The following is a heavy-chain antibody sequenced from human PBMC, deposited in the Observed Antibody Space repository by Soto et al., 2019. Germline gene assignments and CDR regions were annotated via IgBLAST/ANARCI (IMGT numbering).Heavy chain of an antibody. Sequence: QVQLQESGPGLVKPSETLSLTCTVSGGSVSSGSYYWSWIRQPPGKGLEWIGYIYYSGSTNYNPFFNSRVTISVDTSKNQFSLKLSSVTAADTAVYYCARDRGGSHPYYYYYGMDVWGQGTTVTVSS. V-gene: IGHV4-61*01. J-gene: IGHJ6*02. CDR3: ARDRGGSHPYYYYYGMDV. CDR1: GGSVSSGSYY. CDR2: IYYSGST. D-gene: IGHD1-26*01.